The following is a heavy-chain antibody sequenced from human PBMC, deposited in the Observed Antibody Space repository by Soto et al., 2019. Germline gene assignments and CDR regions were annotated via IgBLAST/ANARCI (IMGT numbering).Heavy chain of an antibody. CDR1: GFTFSSYW. D-gene: IGHD3-22*01. CDR3: ARVTWDEYYYDSSGYPQAYYFDY. CDR2: INSDGSST. Sequence: PGGSLRLSCAASGFTFSSYWMHWVRQAPGKGLVWVSRINSDGSSTSYADSVKGRFTISRDNAKNTLYLQMNSLRAEDTAVYYCARVTWDEYYYDSSGYPQAYYFDYWGQGTLVTVSS. J-gene: IGHJ4*02. V-gene: IGHV3-74*01.